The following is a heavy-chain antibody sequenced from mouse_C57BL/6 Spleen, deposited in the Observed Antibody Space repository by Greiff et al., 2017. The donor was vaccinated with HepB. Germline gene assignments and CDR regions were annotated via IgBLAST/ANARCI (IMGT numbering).Heavy chain of an antibody. V-gene: IGHV5-9*01. CDR1: GFTFSSYT. J-gene: IGHJ3*01. CDR3: ARHDYDYDVAWFAY. CDR2: ISGGGGNT. Sequence: EVQGVESGGGLVKPGGSLKLSCAASGFTFSSYTMSWVRHTPEKRLEWVATISGGGGNTYYPDSVKGRFTISRDNAKNTLYLQMSSLRSEDTALYYCARHDYDYDVAWFAYWGQGTLVTVSA. D-gene: IGHD2-4*01.